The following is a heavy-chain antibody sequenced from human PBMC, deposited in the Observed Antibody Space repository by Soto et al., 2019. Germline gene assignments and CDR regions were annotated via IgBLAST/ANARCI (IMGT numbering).Heavy chain of an antibody. CDR3: XXXXXXAMVTPDY. J-gene: IGHJ4*02. CDR2: IIPIFGTA. CDR1: GGTFSSYA. D-gene: IGHD5-18*01. Sequence: QVQLVQSGAEVKKPGSSVKVSCKASGGTFSSYAISWVRQAPGXXXEWMGGIIPIFGTANYAQKFQGRVTITADDSTXXXXXELSXLXXXXXXXXXXXXXXXXAMVTPDYWGQGTLVTVSS. V-gene: IGHV1-69*01.